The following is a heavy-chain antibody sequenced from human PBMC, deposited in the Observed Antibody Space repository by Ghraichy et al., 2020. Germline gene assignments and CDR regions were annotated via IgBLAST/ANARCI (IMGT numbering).Heavy chain of an antibody. CDR2: IYYSGST. V-gene: IGHV4-31*03. CDR3: ARARDYGDCFDY. D-gene: IGHD4-17*01. CDR1: GGSISSGGYY. J-gene: IGHJ4*02. Sequence: SETLSLTCTVSGGSISSGGYYWSWIRQHPGKGLEWIGYIYYSGSTYYNPSLKSRVTISVDTSKNQFSLKLSSVTAADTAVYYGARARDYGDCFDYWGQGTLVTVSS.